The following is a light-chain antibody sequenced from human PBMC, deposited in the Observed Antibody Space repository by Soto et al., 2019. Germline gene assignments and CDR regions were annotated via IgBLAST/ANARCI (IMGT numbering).Light chain of an antibody. CDR2: EGS. Sequence: QSVLTQPASVSGSPGQSITISVTGTSSDVGSYNLVSWYQQHPGKAPKLMIYEGSKRPSGVSNRFSGSKSGNTASLTISGLQAEDEADYYCCSYAGSSTFVFGGGTKVTVL. CDR3: CSYAGSSTFV. J-gene: IGLJ2*01. V-gene: IGLV2-23*03. CDR1: SSDVGSYNL.